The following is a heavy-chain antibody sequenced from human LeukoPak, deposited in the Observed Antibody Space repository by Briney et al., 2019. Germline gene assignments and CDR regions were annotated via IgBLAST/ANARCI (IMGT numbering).Heavy chain of an antibody. D-gene: IGHD5-24*01. CDR3: VKSGYNRFDY. CDR2: ISSTGGTA. V-gene: IGHV3-23*01. Sequence: PGGSLRLSCAASGFTFSSFGMSWVRQAPGKGLEWVSAISSTGGTAYYADSVKGRFTISRDNSKNTLYPQMNSLRAEDTAVYCCVKSGYNRFDYWGQGTLVTVSS. J-gene: IGHJ4*02. CDR1: GFTFSSFG.